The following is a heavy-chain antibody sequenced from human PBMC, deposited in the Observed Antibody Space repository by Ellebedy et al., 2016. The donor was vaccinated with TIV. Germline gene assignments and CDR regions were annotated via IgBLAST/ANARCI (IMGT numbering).Heavy chain of an antibody. Sequence: PGGSLRLSCAASGFTVSDYFMSWVRQAPGRGLEWVSIIYTNGGTNYTDSVSGRFTISRDNSKNTLSLQMDSLRAEDTAVYYCARDPRGGGDYGDNWFDPWGQGTLVTVSS. J-gene: IGHJ5*02. CDR1: GFTVSDYF. D-gene: IGHD3-16*01. V-gene: IGHV3-66*01. CDR3: ARDPRGGGDYGDNWFDP. CDR2: IYTNGGT.